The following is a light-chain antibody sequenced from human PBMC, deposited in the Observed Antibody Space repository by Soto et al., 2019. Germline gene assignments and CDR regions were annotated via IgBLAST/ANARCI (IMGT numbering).Light chain of an antibody. J-gene: IGKJ1*01. Sequence: EIVLTQSPGTLSLSPGERATLSCRASQSVPSNFLAWYQQKPGQAPILLIYGVSRRATGIPDRFRGSGTGIDFSLTASTLEPEYLAVYYFQQHDSSWTFGQGTKVEIQ. CDR2: GVS. CDR3: QQHDSSWT. V-gene: IGKV3-20*01. CDR1: QSVPSNF.